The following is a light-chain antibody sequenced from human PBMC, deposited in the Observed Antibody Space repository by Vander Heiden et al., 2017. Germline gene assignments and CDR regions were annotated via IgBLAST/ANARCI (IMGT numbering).Light chain of an antibody. J-gene: IGLJ2*01. V-gene: IGLV2-14*01. CDR2: DVI. Sequence: QSALTQPASVSGSPGQSITISCTGTSSDVGGYNYVSWYQQHPGKAPKLMIYDVINRPSGVSNRFSGSKSGTTASLTISGLQAEDDADYYCSSYTSSSPLVFGGGTKLTVL. CDR1: SSDVGGYNY. CDR3: SSYTSSSPLV.